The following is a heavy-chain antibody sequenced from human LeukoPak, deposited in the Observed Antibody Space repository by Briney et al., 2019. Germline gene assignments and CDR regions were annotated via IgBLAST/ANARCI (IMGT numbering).Heavy chain of an antibody. D-gene: IGHD2-8*02. CDR1: GGSISSHY. V-gene: IGHV4-59*11. CDR2: IYYSGST. J-gene: IGHJ6*03. Sequence: SETLSLTCTVSGGSISSHYWSWIRQPPGKGLEWIAYIYYSGSTNYNPSLKSRVTISVDTSKNQFSLKLSSVTAADTAVYYCARLLSGMDVWGKGTTVTVSS. CDR3: ARLLSGMDV.